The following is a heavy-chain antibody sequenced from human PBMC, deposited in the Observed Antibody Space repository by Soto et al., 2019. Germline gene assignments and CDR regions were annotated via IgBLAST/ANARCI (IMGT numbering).Heavy chain of an antibody. V-gene: IGHV3-21*01. CDR2: INSSSSYI. Sequence: GGSLRLSCAASGFTFSSYSMNWVRQAPGKGLEWVSSINSSSSYIYYAASVKGRFTITRDNAKNSLYLQMNSLRAEDTAVYYCARFCSRLTGYYDAFDIWGQGTMVTVSS. CDR3: ARFCSRLTGYYDAFDI. J-gene: IGHJ3*02. CDR1: GFTFSSYS. D-gene: IGHD3-9*01.